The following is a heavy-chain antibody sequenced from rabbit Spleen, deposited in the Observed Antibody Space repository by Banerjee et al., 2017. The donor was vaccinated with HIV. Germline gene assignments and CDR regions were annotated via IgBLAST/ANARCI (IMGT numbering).Heavy chain of an antibody. V-gene: IGHV1S40*01. Sequence: QSLEESGGDLVKPGASLTLTCTASGFSFSYSDYMCWVRQPPGKGPEWIACIYAGSTGNSYSAIWAKGRFTISKTSSTTVTLQMTSLTVADTATYFCARDTGTSFSTYGMDLWGQGTLVTVS. CDR2: IYAGSTGNS. J-gene: IGHJ6*01. D-gene: IGHD7-1*01. CDR1: GFSFSYSDY. CDR3: ARDTGTSFSTYGMDL.